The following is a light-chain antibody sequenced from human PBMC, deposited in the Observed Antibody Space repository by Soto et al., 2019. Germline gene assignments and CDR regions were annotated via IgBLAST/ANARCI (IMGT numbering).Light chain of an antibody. J-gene: IGKJ5*01. CDR2: GAS. CDR3: QQCGSSLPIT. Sequence: VVTQSPGTLSLSPGERATLSCRASQSVSSSYLAWYQQKPGQAPRLLIYGASSRATGIPDRFSGSGSGTDFTLTISRLEPEDFAVYYCQQCGSSLPITFGQGTRLEIK. V-gene: IGKV3-20*01. CDR1: QSVSSSY.